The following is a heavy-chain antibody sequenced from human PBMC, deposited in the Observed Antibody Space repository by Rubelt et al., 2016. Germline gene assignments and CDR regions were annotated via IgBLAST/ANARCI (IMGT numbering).Heavy chain of an antibody. CDR2: FNPFGGTT. CDR1: GYTFTNFF. V-gene: IGHV1-46*01. Sequence: QVQLVQSGAEVKKPGASVKVSCKASGYTFTNFFMHWVRQAPGQGLEWMGIFNPFGGTTSYAQNFQGRVTMTRDTSTSTVYMELSSLTSGDTAVYYGAGGGDCSSTSCSYYYYGMDVWGQGTTVTVSS. D-gene: IGHD2-2*01. CDR3: AGGGDCSSTSCSYYYYGMDV. J-gene: IGHJ6*02.